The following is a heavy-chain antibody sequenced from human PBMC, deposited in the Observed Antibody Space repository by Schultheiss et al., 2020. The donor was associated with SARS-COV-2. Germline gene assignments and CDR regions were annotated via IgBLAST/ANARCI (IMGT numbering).Heavy chain of an antibody. J-gene: IGHJ6*03. D-gene: IGHD6-13*01. V-gene: IGHV4-34*01. CDR1: GRSFSGYY. Sequence: SETLSFTCTVYGRSFSGYYWSWIRQPPGKGLELIGEINHSGSTNYNPSLKSRVTISVDTSKNQFTLKLSSVIAADTAVYYSARQGWVAAAGNYYYYYIDVWGKGTTVTVSS. CDR3: ARQGWVAAAGNYYYYYIDV. CDR2: INHSGST.